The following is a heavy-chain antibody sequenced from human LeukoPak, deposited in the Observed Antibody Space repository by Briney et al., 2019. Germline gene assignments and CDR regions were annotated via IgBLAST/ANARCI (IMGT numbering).Heavy chain of an antibody. CDR2: IIPILGTA. CDR1: GGTFSSYA. V-gene: IGHV1-69*01. J-gene: IGHJ5*02. CDR3: ARAGMAAVGIDWFDP. Sequence: ASVKVSCKASGGTFSSYAISWVRQAPGQGLEWMGGIIPILGTANYAQKFQGRVTITPDESTSTAYMELSSLRSEDTAVYYCARAGMAAVGIDWFDPWGQGTLVTVSS. D-gene: IGHD6-13*01.